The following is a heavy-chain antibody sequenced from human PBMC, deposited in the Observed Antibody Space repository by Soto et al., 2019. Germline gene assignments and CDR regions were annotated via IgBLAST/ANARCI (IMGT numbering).Heavy chain of an antibody. V-gene: IGHV4-4*07. CDR3: ASDSTGWFDP. CDR1: GGSVSSYY. CDR2: FYTSGNT. J-gene: IGHJ5*02. D-gene: IGHD7-27*01. Sequence: PSETLSLTCTVSGGSVSSYYWSWIRQPAGKGLEWIGRFYTSGNTNYNPSLKSRVTMSLDTSKNQFSLKLSSVTAADTAVYFCASDSTGWFDPWGQGTLVTVLL.